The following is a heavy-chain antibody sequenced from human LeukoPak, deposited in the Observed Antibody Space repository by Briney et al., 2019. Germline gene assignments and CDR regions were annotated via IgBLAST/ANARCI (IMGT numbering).Heavy chain of an antibody. CDR2: ISSSSSTI. D-gene: IGHD5-18*01. J-gene: IGHJ3*02. CDR3: ARGPSYGSPDAFDI. Sequence: GGSLRLSCAASGFTVSSYSMNWVRQAPGKGLEWVSYISSSSSTIYYADSVKGRFTISRDNAKNSLYLQMNSLRAEDTAVYYCARGPSYGSPDAFDIWGQGTMVTVSS. CDR1: GFTVSSYS. V-gene: IGHV3-48*01.